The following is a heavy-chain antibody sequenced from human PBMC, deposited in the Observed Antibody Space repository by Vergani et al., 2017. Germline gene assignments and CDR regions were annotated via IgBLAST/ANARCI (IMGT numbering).Heavy chain of an antibody. CDR2: ISSSSSYI. V-gene: IGHV3-21*01. D-gene: IGHD3-10*01. J-gene: IGHJ4*02. Sequence: EVQLVESGGGLVKPGGSLRLSCAASGFTFSSYSMNWVRQAPGKGLEWVSSISSSSSYIYYADSVKGRFTISRDNAKNSLYLQMNSLRAEDTAVYYCARGLSTMVRGVIVPLDYWGQGTLVTVSS. CDR1: GFTFSSYS. CDR3: ARGLSTMVRGVIVPLDY.